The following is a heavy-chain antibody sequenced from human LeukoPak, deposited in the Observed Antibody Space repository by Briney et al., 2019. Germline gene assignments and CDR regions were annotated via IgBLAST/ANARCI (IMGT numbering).Heavy chain of an antibody. CDR3: ARDRAVINWFDP. D-gene: IGHD2/OR15-2a*01. CDR2: IYTSGST. V-gene: IGHV4-4*07. CDR1: GGSINSYY. Sequence: SETLSLTCTVSGGSINSYYWSWIRQPAGKGLEWIGRIYTSGSTNYNPSLKSRVTISVDTSKNQFSLKLSSVTAADTAVYYCARDRAVINWFDPWGQGTLVTVSS. J-gene: IGHJ5*02.